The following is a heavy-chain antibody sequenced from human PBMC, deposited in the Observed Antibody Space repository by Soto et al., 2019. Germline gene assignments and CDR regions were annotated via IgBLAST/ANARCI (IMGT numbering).Heavy chain of an antibody. V-gene: IGHV3-30*18. CDR1: GFTFSSYG. J-gene: IGHJ6*02. D-gene: IGHD6-19*01. CDR3: AKSVSAWGGNYYAMDV. Sequence: QVQLVESGGGVVQPGRSLRLSCAASGFTFSSYGMHWVRQAPGKGLEWVALISFDGSHKYYADSVKGRITISRDNSKNTLYLQMYSLGKEDTAVYYCAKSVSAWGGNYYAMDVWGRGTTVTVSS. CDR2: ISFDGSHK.